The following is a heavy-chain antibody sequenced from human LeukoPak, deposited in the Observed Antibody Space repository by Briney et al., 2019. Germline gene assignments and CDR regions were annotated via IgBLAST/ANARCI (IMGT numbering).Heavy chain of an antibody. CDR1: GGSISSYY. CDR2: IYYSGST. Sequence: PSETLSLTCTVSGGSISSYYWSWIRQPPGKGLEWIGYIYYSGSTNYNPSLKSRVTISVDTSKNQFSLKLSSMTAADTAVYYCARLDYGGNSAYFDYWGQGTLVTVSS. D-gene: IGHD4-23*01. J-gene: IGHJ4*02. V-gene: IGHV4-59*08. CDR3: ARLDYGGNSAYFDY.